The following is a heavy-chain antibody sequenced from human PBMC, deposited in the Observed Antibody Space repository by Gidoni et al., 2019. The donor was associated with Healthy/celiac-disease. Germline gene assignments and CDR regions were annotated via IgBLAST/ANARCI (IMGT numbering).Heavy chain of an antibody. J-gene: IGHJ6*03. CDR3: ARDRYDFWSEGYYYMDV. Sequence: QVQLQESGPGLVKPSQTLSLTCTVSGGSSSSGGYYWSWIRQHPGKGLEWIGYIYYSGSTYYNPSLNSRVTISVDTSKNQFSLKLSSVTAADTAVYYCARDRYDFWSEGYYYMDVCGKGTTVTVSS. CDR1: GGSSSSGGYY. D-gene: IGHD3-3*01. CDR2: IYYSGST. V-gene: IGHV4-31*03.